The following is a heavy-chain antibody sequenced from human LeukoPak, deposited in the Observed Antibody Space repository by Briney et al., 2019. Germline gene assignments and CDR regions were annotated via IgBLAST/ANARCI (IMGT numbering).Heavy chain of an antibody. CDR1: GFTFSSYW. CDR2: MNSDGSNT. D-gene: IGHD6-19*01. CDR3: ARDGLAVAPGPLVDY. V-gene: IGHV3-74*01. Sequence: GSLILSCAASGFTFSSYWMHWVRQAPGKGLVWVSRMNSDGSNTRYADSVKGRFTISRDNAKNTLYLQMNSLRAEDTAVYYCARDGLAVAPGPLVDYWGQGTLVTVSS. J-gene: IGHJ4*02.